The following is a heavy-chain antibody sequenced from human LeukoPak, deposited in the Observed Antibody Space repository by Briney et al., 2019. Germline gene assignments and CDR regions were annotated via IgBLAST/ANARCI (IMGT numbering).Heavy chain of an antibody. D-gene: IGHD2-15*01. CDR2: ISGSGGST. J-gene: IGHJ4*02. CDR1: GFTFSSYE. CDR3: AKEVSVSRWLLLGDYFDY. Sequence: GGSLRLSCAASGFTFSSYEMNWVRQAPGKGLEWVSAISGSGGSTYYADSVKGRFTISRDNSKNTLYLQMNSLRAEDTAVYYCAKEVSVSRWLLLGDYFDYWGQGTLVTVSS. V-gene: IGHV3-23*01.